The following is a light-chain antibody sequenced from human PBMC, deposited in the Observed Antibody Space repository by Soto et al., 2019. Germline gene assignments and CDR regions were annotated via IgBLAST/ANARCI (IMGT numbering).Light chain of an antibody. V-gene: IGKV1-27*01. CDR1: REIANY. CDR3: QEANSSPFA. CDR2: GAS. J-gene: IGKJ3*01. Sequence: DIQMTQSPSSLSASVGDRVTITCRASREIANYLAWYQQKPGKVPQLLIYGASTLQSGVPSRFSGSGSGTDFPPTISSLQPEDLATYQCQEANSSPFAFGPGTNVNIK.